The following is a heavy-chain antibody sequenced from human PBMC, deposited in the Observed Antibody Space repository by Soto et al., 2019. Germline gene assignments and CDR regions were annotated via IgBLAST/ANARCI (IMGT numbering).Heavy chain of an antibody. CDR3: ARPSRPGDIRAYFDY. J-gene: IGHJ4*02. Sequence: ASVKVSCKASGYTFTSYYIHWVRQAPGQGLEWMGVINPSDGSTSYAQKFQGRVTMTRDTSTSTVYMELSSLRSEDTAVYYCARPSRPGDIRAYFDYWGQGTLVTVSS. V-gene: IGHV1-46*01. D-gene: IGHD3-3*01. CDR2: INPSDGST. CDR1: GYTFTSYY.